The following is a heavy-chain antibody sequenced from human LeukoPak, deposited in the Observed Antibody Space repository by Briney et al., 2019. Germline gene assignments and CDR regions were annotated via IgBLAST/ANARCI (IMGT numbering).Heavy chain of an antibody. CDR2: IRRSSSYI. CDR3: ARLRLHPTYMAAAGPGKFVVGYFDY. CDR1: VFTCSVYY. J-gene: IGHJ4*02. V-gene: IGHV3-11*06. Sequence: GGPVTLLCGPSVFTCSVYYMIGIPQATGEGRECFSYIRRSSSYINYGGSVKGRFTISRDNDKHSLYLQMNSLRAKDTAVYHCARLRLHPTYMAAAGPGKFVVGYFDYWGQGTLVTVSS. D-gene: IGHD6-13*01.